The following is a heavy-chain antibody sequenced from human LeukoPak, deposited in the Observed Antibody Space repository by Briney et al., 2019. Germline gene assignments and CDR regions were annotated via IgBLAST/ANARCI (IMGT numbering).Heavy chain of an antibody. J-gene: IGHJ6*02. Sequence: GGSLRLSCATSGFTFSSYWMSWVRQAPGKGLEWVANIKQDGSEKYYVDSVKGRFTISRDNAKNSLYLQMNSLRAEDTAAYYCARASNSGYDMDVWGQGTTVTVSS. D-gene: IGHD1-26*01. CDR1: GFTFSSYW. CDR2: IKQDGSEK. CDR3: ARASNSGYDMDV. V-gene: IGHV3-7*01.